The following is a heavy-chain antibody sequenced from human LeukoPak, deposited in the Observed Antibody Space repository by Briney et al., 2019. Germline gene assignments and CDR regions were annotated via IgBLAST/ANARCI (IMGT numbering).Heavy chain of an antibody. CDR1: DFILRAYG. Sequence: GGSLRPSCAASDFILRAYGMNWVRQAPGKGLVWVSHVNFDGSSTSYADSVKGRFTISRDNARNTLYLQMNSLRVEDTAVYYCARGVDYGLDVWGQGTTVTVPS. CDR2: VNFDGSST. CDR3: ARGVDYGLDV. J-gene: IGHJ6*02. V-gene: IGHV3-74*01. D-gene: IGHD2-15*01.